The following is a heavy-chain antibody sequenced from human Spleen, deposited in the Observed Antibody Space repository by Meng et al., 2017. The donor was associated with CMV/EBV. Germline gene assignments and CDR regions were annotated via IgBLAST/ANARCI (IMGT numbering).Heavy chain of an antibody. CDR2: IYYSGST. Sequence: QVQLQESGPGLVKPSQTLSLTCTVPGGSISSGAYYWSWIRQPPGKGLEWIGYIYYSGSTYYNPSLKSRVTISVDTSKNQFSLKLSSVTAADTAVYYCARAPGVHGPGSYWDFWSGYPAHYFDYWGQGNLVTVSS. J-gene: IGHJ4*02. CDR3: ARAPGVHGPGSYWDFWSGYPAHYFDY. CDR1: GGSISSGAYY. D-gene: IGHD3-3*02. V-gene: IGHV4-30-4*08.